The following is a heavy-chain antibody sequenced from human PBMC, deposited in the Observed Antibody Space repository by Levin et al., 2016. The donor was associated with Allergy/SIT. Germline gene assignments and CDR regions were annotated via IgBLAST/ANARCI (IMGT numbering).Heavy chain of an antibody. Sequence: SETLSLTCTVSGGSISNYYWSWIRQPPGKGLEWIGYVYHSGNTNYNPSLRSRVTISIDTSKNQLSLKLSSVTAADTAVYYCARPHLLHLGELSSKWSDFGMDVWGQGTTVTVSS. D-gene: IGHD3-16*02. CDR3: ARPHLLHLGELSSKWSDFGMDV. J-gene: IGHJ6*02. CDR2: VYHSGNT. V-gene: IGHV4-59*08. CDR1: GGSISNYY.